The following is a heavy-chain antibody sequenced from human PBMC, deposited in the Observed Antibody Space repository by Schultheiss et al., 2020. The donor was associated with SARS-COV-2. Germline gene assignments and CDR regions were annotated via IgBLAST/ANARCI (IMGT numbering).Heavy chain of an antibody. V-gene: IGHV3-23*01. CDR3: ARELRGKQQPYYYYGMDV. CDR1: GFTFSDYY. J-gene: IGHJ6*02. Sequence: GGSLRLSCAASGFTFSDYYMSWIRQAPGKGLEWVSAISGSGGSTYYADSVKGRFTISRDNSKNTLYLQMNSLRAEDTAVYYCARELRGKQQPYYYYGMDVWGQGTTVTVSS. D-gene: IGHD6-13*01. CDR2: ISGSGGST.